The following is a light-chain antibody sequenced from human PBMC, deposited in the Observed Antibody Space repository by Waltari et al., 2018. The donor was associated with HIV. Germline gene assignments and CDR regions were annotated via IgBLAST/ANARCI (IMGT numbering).Light chain of an antibody. CDR3: QQYEDLPLT. Sequence: DIQMTQSPTSLSASVGDRITIACQASQDISNYLNWTQKKPGMAPKVLISDASILETGVPSRFTGSGSGTHFTLVINDLQPGDSATYFCQQYEDLPLTFGGGTKVEIK. CDR2: DAS. CDR1: QDISNY. J-gene: IGKJ4*01. V-gene: IGKV1-33*01.